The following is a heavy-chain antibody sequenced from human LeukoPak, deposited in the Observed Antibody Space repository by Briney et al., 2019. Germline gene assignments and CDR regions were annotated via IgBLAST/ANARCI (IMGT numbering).Heavy chain of an antibody. CDR2: IYTSGST. J-gene: IGHJ6*03. D-gene: IGHD5-24*01. Sequence: SQTLSLTCTVSGGSISSGSYYWSWIRQPAGKGLEWIGRIYTSGSTNYNPSLKSRVTISVDTSKNQFSLKLSSVTAADTAVYYCARAHSRDGYNSSESYYYYYMDVWGKGTTVTISS. V-gene: IGHV4-61*02. CDR1: GGSISSGSYY. CDR3: ARAHSRDGYNSSESYYYYYMDV.